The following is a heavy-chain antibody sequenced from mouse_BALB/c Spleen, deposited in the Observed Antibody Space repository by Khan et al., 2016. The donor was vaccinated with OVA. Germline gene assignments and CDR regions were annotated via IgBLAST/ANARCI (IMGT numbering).Heavy chain of an antibody. Sequence: QVQLKESGAELAKPGASVKMSCKASGYTFTTYWMHWVKQRPGQGLEWIGYINPTSNYTDYSEKFKDRATLSADKSSSTAYMQLSSLTSEDSAVYYCTRDRIDYWGQGTTLTVSS. CDR2: INPTSNYT. CDR1: GYTFTTYW. V-gene: IGHV1-7*01. CDR3: TRDRIDY. J-gene: IGHJ2*01.